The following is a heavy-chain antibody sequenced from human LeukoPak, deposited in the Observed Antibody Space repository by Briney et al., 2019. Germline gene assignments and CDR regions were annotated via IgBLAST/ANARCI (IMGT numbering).Heavy chain of an antibody. CDR1: GGSISSSSYY. CDR3: ARDTRGGYSFPAPFDY. CDR2: IYYSGST. D-gene: IGHD5-18*01. J-gene: IGHJ4*02. V-gene: IGHV4-39*07. Sequence: SETLSLTCTVSGGSISSSSYYWGWIRQPPGKGLEWIGSIYYSGSTYYNPSLKSRVTISVDKSKNQFSLKLSSVTAADTAVYYCARDTRGGYSFPAPFDYWGQGTLVTVSS.